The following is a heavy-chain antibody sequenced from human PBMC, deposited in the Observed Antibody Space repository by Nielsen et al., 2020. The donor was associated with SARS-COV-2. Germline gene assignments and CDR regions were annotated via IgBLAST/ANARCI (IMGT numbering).Heavy chain of an antibody. V-gene: IGHV4-31*03. CDR2: IYYSGST. CDR1: GGSISSGGYY. CDR3: ARSGYSSSWYPHPQSWFDP. J-gene: IGHJ5*02. D-gene: IGHD6-13*01. Sequence: SETLSLTCTVSGGSISSGGYYWSWIRQHPGKGLEWIGYIYYSGSTYYNPSLKSRVTISVDTSKNQFSLKLSSVTAADTAVYYCARSGYSSSWYPHPQSWFDPWGQGTLVTVSS.